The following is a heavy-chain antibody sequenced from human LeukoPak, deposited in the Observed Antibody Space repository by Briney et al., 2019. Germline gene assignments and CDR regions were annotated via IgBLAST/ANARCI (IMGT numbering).Heavy chain of an antibody. Sequence: SQTLSFTCTVSGGSISSGSYYWSWIRQPAGKGLEWIGRIYTSGSTYYNPSLKSRVTISVDTSKNQFSLKLSSVTAADTAVYYCARDAREYLVGATRTFDYWGQGTLVTVSS. CDR3: ARDAREYLVGATRTFDY. V-gene: IGHV4-61*02. CDR1: GGSISSGSYY. D-gene: IGHD1-26*01. CDR2: IYTSGST. J-gene: IGHJ4*02.